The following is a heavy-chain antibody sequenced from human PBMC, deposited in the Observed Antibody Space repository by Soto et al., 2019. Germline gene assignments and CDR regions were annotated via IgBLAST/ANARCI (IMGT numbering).Heavy chain of an antibody. V-gene: IGHV5-10-1*01. CDR1: GYSFTSYW. CDR2: IDPSDSYT. D-gene: IGHD5-12*01. Sequence: PGESLKISCQGSGYSFTSYWISWVRQMPGKGLEWMGRIDPSDSYTNYSPSFQGHVTISADKSISTAYLQWSSLKASDTAMYYCAHRSRGYAYYFDQWGQGTLVTVSS. CDR3: AHRSRGYAYYFDQ. J-gene: IGHJ4*02.